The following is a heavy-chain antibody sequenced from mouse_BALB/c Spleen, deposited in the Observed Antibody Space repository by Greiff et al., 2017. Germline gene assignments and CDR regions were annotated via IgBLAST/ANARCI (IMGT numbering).Heavy chain of an antibody. V-gene: IGHV1-7*01. CDR1: GYTFTSYW. D-gene: IGHD2-4*01. Sequence: VKLVESGAELAKPGASVKMSCKASGYTFTSYWMHWVKQRPGQGLEWIGYINPSTGYTEYNQKFKDKATLTADKSSSTAYMQLSSLTSEDSAVYYCARWGMISYWGQGTTLTVSS. CDR3: ARWGMISY. CDR2: INPSTGYT. J-gene: IGHJ2*01.